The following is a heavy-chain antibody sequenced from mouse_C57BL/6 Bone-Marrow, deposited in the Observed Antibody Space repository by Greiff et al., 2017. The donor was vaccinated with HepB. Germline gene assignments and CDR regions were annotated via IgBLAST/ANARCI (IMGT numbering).Heavy chain of an antibody. V-gene: IGHV5-17*01. D-gene: IGHD2-2*01. Sequence: EVQRVESGGGLVKPGGSLKLSCAASGFTFSDYGMHWVRQAPEKGLEWVAYISSGSSTIYYADTVKGRFTISRDNAKNTLFLQMTSLRSEDTAMYYCARQGWLRAMDYWGQGTSVTVSS. CDR1: GFTFSDYG. CDR3: ARQGWLRAMDY. J-gene: IGHJ4*01. CDR2: ISSGSSTI.